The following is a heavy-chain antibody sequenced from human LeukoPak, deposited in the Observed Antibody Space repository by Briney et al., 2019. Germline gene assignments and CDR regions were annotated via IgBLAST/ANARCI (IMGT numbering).Heavy chain of an antibody. CDR3: ARGATMVRGVITYMDV. J-gene: IGHJ6*03. CDR2: IYSGGST. CDR1: GFTVSSNY. V-gene: IGHV3-66*02. Sequence: GSLRLSCAASGFTVSSNYMSWVRQAPGKGLEWVSVIYSGGSTYYADSVKGRFTISRDNSKNTLYLQMNSLRAEDTAVYYCARGATMVRGVITYMDVWGKGTTVTVSS. D-gene: IGHD3-10*01.